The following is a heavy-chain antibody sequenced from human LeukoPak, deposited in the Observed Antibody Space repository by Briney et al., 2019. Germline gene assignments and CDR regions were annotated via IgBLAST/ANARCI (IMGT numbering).Heavy chain of an antibody. D-gene: IGHD2-15*01. CDR2: IYYSGST. CDR1: GGSVNNGNHY. J-gene: IGHJ2*01. Sequence: PSETLSLTCTVSGGSVNNGNHYWTWIRQPPGKGLEWIGYIYYSGSTYYNPSLKSRLTISIDTSKNQFSLKLTSVTAADTAVYYCARAGYCSGSTCYSWFFDLWGHGTLVTVSS. V-gene: IGHV4-30-4*01. CDR3: ARAGYCSGSTCYSWFFDL.